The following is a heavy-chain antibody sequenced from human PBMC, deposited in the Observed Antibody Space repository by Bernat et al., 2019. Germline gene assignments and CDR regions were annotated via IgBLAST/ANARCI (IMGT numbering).Heavy chain of an antibody. CDR2: INSKTDGGTT. V-gene: IGHV3-15*07. D-gene: IGHD2-2*01. CDR1: GFTFSNAW. Sequence: EVQLVESGGGLVKPGGSLRLSCAASGFTFSNAWMNWVRQAPGKGLEWVGRINSKTDGGTTDYAAPVKGRFTISRDDSKNTLYLQMNSLKTEDTAVYDCTTEVVVVPAARVDYWGQGTLVTVSS. CDR3: TTEVVVVPAARVDY. J-gene: IGHJ4*02.